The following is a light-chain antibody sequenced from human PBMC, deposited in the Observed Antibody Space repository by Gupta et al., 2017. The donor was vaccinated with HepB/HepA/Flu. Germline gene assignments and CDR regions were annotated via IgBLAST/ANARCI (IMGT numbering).Light chain of an antibody. CDR3: QEWDSSTAHVV. CDR1: KLGDKY. J-gene: IGLJ2*01. V-gene: IGLV3-1*01. Sequence: SYELTQPPSVSVSPGQTASTTCPGDKLGDKYACWYQQKPGQSPVLVIYQDSKRPSGIPERFTGSNSWNTATLTTSGTQAMDEADYYCQEWDSSTAHVVFCGGTKLTVL. CDR2: QDS.